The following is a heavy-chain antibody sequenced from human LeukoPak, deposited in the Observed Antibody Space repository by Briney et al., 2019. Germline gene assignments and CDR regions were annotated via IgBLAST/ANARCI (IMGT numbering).Heavy chain of an antibody. CDR1: GGSISSYY. CDR3: ARLSSSSWYVFRTVDDY. V-gene: IGHV4-4*07. Sequence: PSETLSLTCTVSGGSISSYYWSWIRQPAGTALEWIGRIYTSGTITYNPSLKSRVTMSVDTSKNQFSLKLSSVTAADTAVYYCARLSSSSWYVFRTVDDYWGQGTLVTVSS. CDR2: IYTSGTI. J-gene: IGHJ4*02. D-gene: IGHD6-13*01.